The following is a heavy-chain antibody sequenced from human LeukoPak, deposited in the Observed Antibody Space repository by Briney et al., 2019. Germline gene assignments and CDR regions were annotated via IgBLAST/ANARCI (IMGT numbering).Heavy chain of an antibody. CDR2: INPNNGGT. CDR3: ARVGDGLNDAFDI. D-gene: IGHD5-24*01. CDR1: GYTFTGYY. Sequence: GASVKVSCKASGYTFTGYYMNWVRQAPGQGLEWMGRINPNNGGTNYAQKFQGRVTITRDTSITTAYMELSRLRSDDTAVYYCARVGDGLNDAFDIWGQGTMVTVSS. J-gene: IGHJ3*02. V-gene: IGHV1-2*06.